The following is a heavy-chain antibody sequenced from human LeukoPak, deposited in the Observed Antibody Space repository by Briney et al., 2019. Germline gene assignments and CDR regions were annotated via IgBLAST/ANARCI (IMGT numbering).Heavy chain of an antibody. V-gene: IGHV3-30*04. J-gene: IGHJ4*02. CDR1: GFTFSNYA. CDR3: ARTSQTFDY. CDR2: ISYDGRNK. Sequence: GGSLRLSCAASGFTFSNYAMNWVRQAPGKGLEWVAVISYDGRNKYYADSVKGRFTISRDNSKNTLNLQMNSLRPEDTAVYYCARTSQTFDYWGQGTLVTVSS.